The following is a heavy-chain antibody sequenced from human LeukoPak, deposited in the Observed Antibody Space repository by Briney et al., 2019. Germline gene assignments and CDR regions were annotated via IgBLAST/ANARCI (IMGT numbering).Heavy chain of an antibody. CDR1: GGSFSGYY. CDR3: ARDSFLAGTVDY. CDR2: INHSGST. Sequence: TSETLSLTCAVYGGSFSGYYWSWIRQPPGKGLEWIGEINHSGSTNYNPSLKSRVAISVDTSKNQFSLKLSSVTAADTAVYYCARDSFLAGTVDYWGQGTLVTVSS. J-gene: IGHJ4*02. V-gene: IGHV4-34*01. D-gene: IGHD6-19*01.